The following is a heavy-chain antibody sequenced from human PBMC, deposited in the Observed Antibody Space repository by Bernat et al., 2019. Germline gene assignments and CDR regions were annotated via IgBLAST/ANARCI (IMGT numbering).Heavy chain of an antibody. V-gene: IGHV3-30*04. Sequence: VQLVESGGGVVQPGRSLRLSCVASGFTFSDYSLHWVRQAPFKGLEWVAVVSYDGRNKYYADSVQARFIISRDDSENTLYLQMDSLKSEDTAVYYFVRDGADLYYYHGMDVWGRGTTVTVSS. J-gene: IGHJ6*02. CDR3: VRDGADLYYYHGMDV. D-gene: IGHD3-16*01. CDR1: GFTFSDYS. CDR2: VSYDGRNK.